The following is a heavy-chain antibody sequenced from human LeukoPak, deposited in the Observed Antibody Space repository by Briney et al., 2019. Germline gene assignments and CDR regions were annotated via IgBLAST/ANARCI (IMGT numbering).Heavy chain of an antibody. V-gene: IGHV3-15*01. CDR3: TTDLEDQLPARDYYYYGMDV. J-gene: IGHJ6*02. CDR2: IKSKTDGGTT. Sequence: GGSLRLSCAASGFTVSSNYMSWVRQAPGKGLEWVGRIKSKTDGGTTDYAAPVKGRFTISRDDSKNTLYLQMNSLKTEDTAVYYCTTDLEDQLPARDYYYYGMDVWGQGTTVTVSS. D-gene: IGHD2-2*01. CDR1: GFTVSSNY.